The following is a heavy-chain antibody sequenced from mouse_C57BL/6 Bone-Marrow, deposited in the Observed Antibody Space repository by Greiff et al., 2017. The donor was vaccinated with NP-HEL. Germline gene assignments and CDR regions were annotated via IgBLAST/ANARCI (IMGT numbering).Heavy chain of an antibody. V-gene: IGHV1-9*01. Sequence: VQLQQSGAELMKPGASVKLSCKATGYTFTGYWIEWVKQRPGHGLEWIGEILPGSGSTNYNEKFKGKATFTADTSSNTDYMQLSSLTTEDSASYYGARKEYEDEEDWDFDVWGTGTTVTVSS. J-gene: IGHJ1*03. CDR3: ARKEYEDEEDWDFDV. CDR2: ILPGSGST. D-gene: IGHD2-10*02. CDR1: GYTFTGYW.